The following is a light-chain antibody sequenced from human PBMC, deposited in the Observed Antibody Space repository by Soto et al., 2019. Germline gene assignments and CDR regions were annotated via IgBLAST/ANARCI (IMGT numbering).Light chain of an antibody. CDR3: QQYNNWS. CDR1: QSVSSN. Sequence: EIVMTQSPATLSVSPGERATLSCRASQSVSSNFAWYQQKPGQAPRLLIYDASTRATGIPARFSGSGSGTDFTLTISRLEPEDFAVYYCQQYNNWSFGQGTRLEIK. J-gene: IGKJ5*01. CDR2: DAS. V-gene: IGKV3-15*01.